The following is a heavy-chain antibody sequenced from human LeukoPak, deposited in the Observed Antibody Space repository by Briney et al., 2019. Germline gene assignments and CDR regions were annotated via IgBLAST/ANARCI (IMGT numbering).Heavy chain of an antibody. Sequence: ASVKVSCKASGGTFSSYAISWVRQAPGQGLEWMGGIIPIFGTANYAQKFQGRVTITTDESTRTAYMELSSLRSEDTAVYYCARAVVSEQWLVPVFRHDAFDIWGQGTMVTVPS. CDR3: ARAVVSEQWLVPVFRHDAFDI. V-gene: IGHV1-69*05. D-gene: IGHD6-19*01. J-gene: IGHJ3*02. CDR1: GGTFSSYA. CDR2: IIPIFGTA.